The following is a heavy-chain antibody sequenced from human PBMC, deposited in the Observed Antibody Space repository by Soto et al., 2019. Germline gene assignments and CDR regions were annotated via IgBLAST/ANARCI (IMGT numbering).Heavy chain of an antibody. CDR3: ASEYCSGGRCYYYGMDV. CDR2: IWYDGSNK. Sequence: QVQLVESGGGVVQPGRSLRLSCAASGFTFSTYGMHWVRQAPDKGLEWVAVIWYDGSNKYYADSVKGRFTISRDNSKNXXYLQMNRLRAEDTAVYYCASEYCSGGRCYYYGMDVWGQGTTVTVSS. D-gene: IGHD2-15*01. V-gene: IGHV3-33*01. CDR1: GFTFSTYG. J-gene: IGHJ6*02.